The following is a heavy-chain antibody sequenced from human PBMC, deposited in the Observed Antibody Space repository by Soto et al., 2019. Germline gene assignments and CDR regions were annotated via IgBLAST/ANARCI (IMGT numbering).Heavy chain of an antibody. J-gene: IGHJ4*02. V-gene: IGHV3-30*18. Sequence: PGGSLRLSCAASGFTFNSYGMHWVRQAPGKGMEWVALISHDGSDKYYADSVKGRFTISRDNSKNTLYLQMNSLRPEDAAVYYCAKETYGNTMKLYFFDYWGQGTLVTVSS. CDR2: ISHDGSDK. CDR1: GFTFNSYG. CDR3: AKETYGNTMKLYFFDY. D-gene: IGHD3-22*01.